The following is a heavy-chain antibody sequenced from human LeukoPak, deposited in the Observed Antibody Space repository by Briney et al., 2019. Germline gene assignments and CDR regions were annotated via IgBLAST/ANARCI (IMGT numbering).Heavy chain of an antibody. D-gene: IGHD1-26*01. Sequence: PGGSLTLSCAASGFTFSGSAIHWVRQSSGKGLEWVGQIDKKDKGYATATAYVASVKGRFTISRDDSINTAYLQMKSLKTEDTALYYCTRDSGTYNWFDPWGQGTLVTVSS. CDR1: GFTFSGSA. CDR2: IDKKDKGYATAT. CDR3: TRDSGTYNWFDP. J-gene: IGHJ5*02. V-gene: IGHV3-73*01.